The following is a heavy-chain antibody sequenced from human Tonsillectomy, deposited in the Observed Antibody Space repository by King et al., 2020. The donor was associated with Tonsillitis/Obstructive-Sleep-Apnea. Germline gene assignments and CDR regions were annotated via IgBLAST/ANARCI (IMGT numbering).Heavy chain of an antibody. D-gene: IGHD2-2*01. J-gene: IGHJ6*03. CDR1: GYTFTSYA. CDR3: ARAYCSSTSCSAYYYYMDV. Sequence: QLVQSGAEVKKPGASVKVSCKASGYTFTSYAMHWVRQAPGQRLEWMGWINAGNGNTKYSQKFQGRVTITRDTSASTAYMELSSLRSEEKAVYYCARAYCSSTSCSAYYYYMDVWGKGTTVTVSS. CDR2: INAGNGNT. V-gene: IGHV1-3*01.